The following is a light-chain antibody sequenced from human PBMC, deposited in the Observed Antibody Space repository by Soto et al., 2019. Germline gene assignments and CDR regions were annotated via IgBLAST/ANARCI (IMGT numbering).Light chain of an antibody. J-gene: IGKJ2*01. CDR1: QTISTH. CDR3: QQSLTIPYT. CDR2: AAS. V-gene: IGKV1-39*01. Sequence: DLQMTQSPSSLSASVRDRVTITCRASQTISTHLNWYQQKPGKAPKLLIYAASTLQSGVPSRFSVSGSGTDFTLTINSLQPEDFATYYCQQSLTIPYTFGQGTKLEIK.